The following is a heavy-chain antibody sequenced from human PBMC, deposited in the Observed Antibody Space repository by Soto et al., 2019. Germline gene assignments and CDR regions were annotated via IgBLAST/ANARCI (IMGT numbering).Heavy chain of an antibody. D-gene: IGHD2-15*01. V-gene: IGHV1-8*01. CDR2: VDPNRGHS. J-gene: IGHJ4*02. CDR1: GYNISSYD. Sequence: WASVKVSCKASGYNISSYDIIWVRQAAGQGLEWMGWVDPNRGHSDSVQNFRGRVTMTTNISASTAYLELRGLRSDDTGVYYCARAAHRSLWVLSHWAQGTLVTVSS. CDR3: ARAAHRSLWVLSH.